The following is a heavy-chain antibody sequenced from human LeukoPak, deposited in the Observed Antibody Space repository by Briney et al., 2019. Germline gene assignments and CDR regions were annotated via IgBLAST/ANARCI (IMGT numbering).Heavy chain of an antibody. CDR2: LSFDGSNK. V-gene: IGHV3-30*18. D-gene: IGHD5/OR15-5a*01. CDR1: GFTFSSYG. CDR3: AKDTLSVSITYHGMDV. Sequence: PGGSLRLSCAASGFTFSSYGMHWVRQAPGKGLEWVASLSFDGSNKYYADSVQGRFSISRDNSKSTVFLQMDSLRPDDTAVYFCAKDTLSVSITYHGMDVWGQGTTVAVSS. J-gene: IGHJ6*02.